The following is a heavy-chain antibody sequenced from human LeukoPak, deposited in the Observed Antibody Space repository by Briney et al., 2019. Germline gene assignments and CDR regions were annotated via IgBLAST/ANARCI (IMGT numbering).Heavy chain of an antibody. CDR1: GGSSSSYY. CDR3: ARELKSLSNWFDP. CDR2: IYYSGST. V-gene: IGHV4-59*01. J-gene: IGHJ5*02. Sequence: SETLSLTCTVSGGSSSSYYWSWIRQPPGKGLEWIGYIYYSGSTNYNPSLKSRVTISVDTSKNQFSLKLSSVTAADTAVYYCARELKSLSNWFDPWGQGTLVTVSS. D-gene: IGHD3-16*02.